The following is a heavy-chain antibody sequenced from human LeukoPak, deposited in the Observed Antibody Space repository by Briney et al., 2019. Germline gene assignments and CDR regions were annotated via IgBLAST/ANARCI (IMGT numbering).Heavy chain of an antibody. D-gene: IGHD4-17*01. CDR1: GFTFSTYS. Sequence: GGSLRLSCVASGFTFSTYSMNWVRQAPGKGLEWVSSISTISSYIYFADSLKGRFTISIDNAKNSLYLQMNSLRAEDTAVYYCARDLYGDYAFDFWGQGTMVTVSS. CDR2: ISTISSYI. V-gene: IGHV3-21*01. J-gene: IGHJ4*02. CDR3: ARDLYGDYAFDF.